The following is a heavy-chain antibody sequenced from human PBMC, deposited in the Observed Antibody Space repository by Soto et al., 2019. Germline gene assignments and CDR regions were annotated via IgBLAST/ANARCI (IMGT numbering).Heavy chain of an antibody. D-gene: IGHD2-15*01. CDR3: ARGGVVGYCSGGRCSDFDY. CDR1: GFTFSTYW. Sequence: GGSLRLSCVASGFTFSTYWMHWVRQVPGEGLVWVSRINTDASSTSYADSVKGRFTISRDNSKNTLYLQMNSLRAEDTAVYYCARGGVVGYCSGGRCSDFDYWGQGTLVTVSS. V-gene: IGHV3-74*01. J-gene: IGHJ4*02. CDR2: INTDASST.